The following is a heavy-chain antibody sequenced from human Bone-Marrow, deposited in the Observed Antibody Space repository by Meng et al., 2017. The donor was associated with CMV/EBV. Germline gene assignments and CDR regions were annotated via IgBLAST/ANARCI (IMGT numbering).Heavy chain of an antibody. J-gene: IGHJ4*02. D-gene: IGHD6-6*01. CDR1: GYSYSSYW. CDR3: ARVYSSSSKFDY. V-gene: IGHV5-51*01. Sequence: KVSCKGSGYSYSSYWIAWVRQKPGKGLEWMGILYPDDSETRYSPSFQGRVTISADNSNSTAYLQWSSLKASDTAMYYCARVYSSSSKFDYWGQGTLVTAPQ. CDR2: LYPDDSET.